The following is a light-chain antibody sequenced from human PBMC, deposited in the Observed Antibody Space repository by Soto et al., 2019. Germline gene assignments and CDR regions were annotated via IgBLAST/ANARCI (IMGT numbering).Light chain of an antibody. CDR3: AAWDDSLSGLV. CDR2: EVS. J-gene: IGLJ1*01. V-gene: IGLV2-8*01. Sequence: QSVLTQPPSASGSPGQSVTISCTGTSSDVGGYNYVSWYQQHPGKAPKLMIYEVSKRPSGVPDRFSGSKSGNTASLAISGLRSEDEADYYCAAWDDSLSGLVFGTGTKVTVL. CDR1: SSDVGGYNY.